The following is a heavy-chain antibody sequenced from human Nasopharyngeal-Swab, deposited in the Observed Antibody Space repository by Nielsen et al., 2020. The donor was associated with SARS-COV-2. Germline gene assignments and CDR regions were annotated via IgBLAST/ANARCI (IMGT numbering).Heavy chain of an antibody. CDR3: ARGRVWYYYYYGMDV. J-gene: IGHJ6*02. Sequence: GESLKISCAASGFTFSSYSMNWVRQAPGKGLEWVSSNSSSSSYIYYADSVKGRFTISRDNAKNSLYLQMNSLRAEDTAVYYCARGRVWYYYYYGMDVWGQGTTVTVSS. V-gene: IGHV3-21*01. D-gene: IGHD2-8*01. CDR2: NSSSSSYI. CDR1: GFTFSSYS.